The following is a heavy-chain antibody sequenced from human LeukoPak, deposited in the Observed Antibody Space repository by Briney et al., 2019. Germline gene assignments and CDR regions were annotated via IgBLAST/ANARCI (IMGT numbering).Heavy chain of an antibody. J-gene: IGHJ5*02. CDR2: MYLSGTT. CDR3: ARQSTIAAARIDP. CDR1: GDSINSLDL. D-gene: IGHD6-25*01. V-gene: IGHV4-4*02. Sequence: PSETLSLTCTVSGDSINSLDLWSWVRQPPGKGLEWIGEMYLSGTTHSNPSVKSRVTISIDKSKNQFFLNLSSVTAADTAVYYCARQSTIAAARIDPWGQGTLVTVSS.